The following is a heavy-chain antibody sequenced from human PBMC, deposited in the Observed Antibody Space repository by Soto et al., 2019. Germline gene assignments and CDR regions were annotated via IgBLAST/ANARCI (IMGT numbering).Heavy chain of an antibody. Sequence: ASVKVSCKASGYTFTSHYMHWVRQAPGQGLEWMGIINPSGGSTSYAQKFQGRVTMTRDTSTSTVYMELSSLRSEDTAVYYCASRGVKGDIVVVPAASDAFDIWGQGTMVTVSS. CDR3: ASRGVKGDIVVVPAASDAFDI. V-gene: IGHV1-46*03. CDR2: INPSGGST. D-gene: IGHD2-2*01. J-gene: IGHJ3*02. CDR1: GYTFTSHY.